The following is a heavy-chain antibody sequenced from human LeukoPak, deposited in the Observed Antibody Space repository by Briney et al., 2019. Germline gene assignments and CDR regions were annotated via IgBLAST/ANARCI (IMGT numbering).Heavy chain of an antibody. D-gene: IGHD5-12*01. Sequence: GASVKLSFKASGYTFTGYYMHWVRQAPGQGPEWMGWINPNSGGTNYAQKFQGRVTMTRDTSISTAYMDLTKLRSDDTAVYYCARAGGYSDYNTCDYWGQGTLVTVSS. J-gene: IGHJ4*02. CDR3: ARAGGYSDYNTCDY. V-gene: IGHV1-2*02. CDR2: INPNSGGT. CDR1: GYTFTGYY.